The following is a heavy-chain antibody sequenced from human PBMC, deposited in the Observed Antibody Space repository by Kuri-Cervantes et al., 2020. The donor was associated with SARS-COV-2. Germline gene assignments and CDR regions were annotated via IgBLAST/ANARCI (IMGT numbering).Heavy chain of an antibody. CDR2: ISYDGSNK. V-gene: IGHV3-30*04. J-gene: IGHJ3*02. D-gene: IGHD1-26*01. Sequence: GGSLRLSCAASGFTFSSYAMHWVRQAPGKGLEWVAVISYDGSNKYYADSVKGRFTISRDNSKNTLYLQMNSLRAEDTAVYYCARDEDSGSYYPDAFDIWGQGTMVTCSS. CDR1: GFTFSSYA. CDR3: ARDEDSGSYYPDAFDI.